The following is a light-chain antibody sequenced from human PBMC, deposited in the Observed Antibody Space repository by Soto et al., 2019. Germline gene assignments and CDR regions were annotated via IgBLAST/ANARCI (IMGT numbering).Light chain of an antibody. J-gene: IGKJ1*01. V-gene: IGKV3-11*01. CDR2: DAS. Sequence: EIVLTQSPATLSLSPGERVTLSCRASQRVSSSFAWYQQKPGQAPRLLIYDASKRATGIPARFSGSGSGTDFNLTISSLEPEDFAVYYCQQRTNWPPEWTFGQGTKVEIK. CDR1: QRVSSS. CDR3: QQRTNWPPEWT.